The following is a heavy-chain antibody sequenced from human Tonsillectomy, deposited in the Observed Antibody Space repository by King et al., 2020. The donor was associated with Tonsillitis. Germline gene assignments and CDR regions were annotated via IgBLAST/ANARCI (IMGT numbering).Heavy chain of an antibody. D-gene: IGHD6-19*01. J-gene: IGHJ4*02. V-gene: IGHV3-30*04. CDR3: ARPARIAVAGLTN. Sequence: VQLVESGGGVVQPGRSLRLSCAASGFTFSSYAMHWVRQAPGKGLEWVAVISYDGSNNYYADSVKGRFTISRDNSKNTLYLQMNSLRAEDAAVYYCARPARIAVAGLTNWGQGTLVTVSS. CDR2: ISYDGSNN. CDR1: GFTFSSYA.